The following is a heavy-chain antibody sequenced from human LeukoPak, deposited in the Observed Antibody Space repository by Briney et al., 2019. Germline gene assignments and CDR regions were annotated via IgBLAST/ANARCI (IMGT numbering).Heavy chain of an antibody. J-gene: IGHJ6*02. D-gene: IGHD6-19*01. CDR2: ISYDGSNK. V-gene: IGHV3-30-3*01. Sequence: PGGSLRLSCAASGFTFSDSFSDYYMSWIRQAPGKGLEWVAVISYDGSNKYYADSVKGRFTISRDNSKNTLYLQMNSLRAEDTAVYYCARVTDTSSGWYYGMDVWGQGTTVTVSS. CDR1: GFTFSDSFSDY. CDR3: ARVTDTSSGWYYGMDV.